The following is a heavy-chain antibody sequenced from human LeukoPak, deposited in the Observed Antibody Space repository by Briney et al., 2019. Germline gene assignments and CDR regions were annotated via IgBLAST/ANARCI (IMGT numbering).Heavy chain of an antibody. J-gene: IGHJ4*02. CDR3: ASRPDYDSSGYYFQRGYYFDY. V-gene: IGHV4-39*07. CDR2: IYTSGST. Sequence: SETLSLTCTVSGGSISSSSYYWGWIRQPPGKGLEWIGRIYTSGSTNYNPSLKSRVTMSVDTSKNQFSLKLSSVTAADTAVYYCASRPDYDSSGYYFQRGYYFDYWGQGTLVTVSS. D-gene: IGHD3-22*01. CDR1: GGSISSSSYY.